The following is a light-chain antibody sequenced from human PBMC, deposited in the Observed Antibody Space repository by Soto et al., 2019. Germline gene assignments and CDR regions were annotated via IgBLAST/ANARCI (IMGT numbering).Light chain of an antibody. Sequence: ESVLTQSPATLPLSAGERATLSCGASPRVSNSLAWYQHKPGQAPRPLIYDASNRAAGIPARFSGSGSGTDFTLTISSLEPEDFAVDYCQQRSAWPPTFGGGTKVDIK. CDR3: QQRSAWPPT. CDR2: DAS. J-gene: IGKJ4*01. V-gene: IGKV3-11*01. CDR1: PRVSNS.